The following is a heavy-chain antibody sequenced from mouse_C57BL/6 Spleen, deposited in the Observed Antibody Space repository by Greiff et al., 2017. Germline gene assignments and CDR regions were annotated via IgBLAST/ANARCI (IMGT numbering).Heavy chain of an antibody. CDR2: ISSGSSTI. Sequence: EVMLVESGGGLVKPGGSLKLSCAASGFTFSDYGMHWVRQAPEKGLEWVAYISSGSSTIYYADTVKGRFTISRANAKNTLFLQMTSLRSEDTAMYYCASPHYYGSSYLYAMDYWGQGTSVTVSS. V-gene: IGHV5-17*01. J-gene: IGHJ4*01. CDR1: GFTFSDYG. D-gene: IGHD1-1*01. CDR3: ASPHYYGSSYLYAMDY.